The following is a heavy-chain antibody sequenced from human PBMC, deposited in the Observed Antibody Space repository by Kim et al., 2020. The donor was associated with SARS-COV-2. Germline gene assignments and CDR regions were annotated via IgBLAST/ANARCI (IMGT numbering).Heavy chain of an antibody. D-gene: IGHD5-18*01. Sequence: GRFTISRDNSKNTLYLQMNSLRPEDTAVYYCARVGGGYNYGHTPIDGYIDYWGQGTLVTVSS. CDR3: ARVGGGYNYGHTPIDGYIDY. J-gene: IGHJ4*02. V-gene: IGHV3-30*01.